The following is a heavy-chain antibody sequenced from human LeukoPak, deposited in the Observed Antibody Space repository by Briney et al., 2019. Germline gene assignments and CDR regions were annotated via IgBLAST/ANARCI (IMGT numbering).Heavy chain of an antibody. Sequence: EASVKVSCKASGYTFTSYGISWVRQAPGQGLEWMGWISAYNGNTNYAQKLQGRVTMTTDTSTSTAYMELRSLRSDDTAVYYCARGRSGSYFYLGVVKNWFDSWGQGTLVTVSS. J-gene: IGHJ5*01. CDR3: ARGRSGSYFYLGVVKNWFDS. CDR1: GYTFTSYG. V-gene: IGHV1-18*01. D-gene: IGHD6-13*01. CDR2: ISAYNGNT.